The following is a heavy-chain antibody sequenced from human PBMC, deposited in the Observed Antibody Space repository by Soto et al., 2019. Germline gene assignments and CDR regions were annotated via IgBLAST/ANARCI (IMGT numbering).Heavy chain of an antibody. D-gene: IGHD3-10*01. J-gene: IGHJ4*02. CDR1: GGSISGYY. CDR2: IYYTGST. V-gene: IGHV4-59*08. Sequence: SETLSLTCTVSGGSISGYYWSWIRQPPGKELEWIGYIYYTGSTNYNPSLESRVTMSIDTSKNQFSLRLRSVTAADTAVYYCAKYVRDAGTYYLDYWGQGTQVTVSS. CDR3: AKYVRDAGTYYLDY.